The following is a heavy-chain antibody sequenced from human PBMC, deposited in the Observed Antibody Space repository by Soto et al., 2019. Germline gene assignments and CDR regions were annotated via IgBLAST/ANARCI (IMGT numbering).Heavy chain of an antibody. J-gene: IGHJ4*02. Sequence: PGESLKIACKGSGYMFTNYWIGWVRQMPGRGLEWMGIIYPDDSDTRYSPSFQGQVTISVDKSISTAYLQWSSLKTSDTAMYYCARHDRDGGYSSGYYALDHWGQGTLVNVSS. CDR3: ARHDRDGGYSSGYYALDH. V-gene: IGHV5-51*01. CDR1: GYMFTNYW. CDR2: IYPDDSDT. D-gene: IGHD3-22*01.